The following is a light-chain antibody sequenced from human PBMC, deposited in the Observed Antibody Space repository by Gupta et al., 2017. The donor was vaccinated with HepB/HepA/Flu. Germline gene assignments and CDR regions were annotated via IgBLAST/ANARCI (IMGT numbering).Light chain of an antibody. Sequence: DIQMTQSLSTLSASVGDRVTITCRASQSISSWLAWYQQKPGKAPKVLIYESSTLESGVPSRFSGSGSGTEFTLTINSLQPDDFATYYCQQYNSYSRTFGQGTKVEIK. CDR3: QQYNSYSRT. V-gene: IGKV1-5*03. CDR1: QSISSW. J-gene: IGKJ1*01. CDR2: ESS.